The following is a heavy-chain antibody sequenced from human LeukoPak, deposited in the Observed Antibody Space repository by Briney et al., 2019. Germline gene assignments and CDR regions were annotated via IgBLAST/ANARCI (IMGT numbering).Heavy chain of an antibody. CDR1: GFTFSAYA. V-gene: IGHV3-48*01. D-gene: IGHD3-10*01. CDR3: ARVRITMVRGVTPPDSYYYMDV. J-gene: IGHJ6*03. CDR2: ISSSDST. Sequence: GGSLRLSCAASGFTFSAYAMNWVRQAPGKGLGWVSYISSSDSTDYADSVKGRFTISRDNAKNSLYLQMNSLRAEDTAVYYCARVRITMVRGVTPPDSYYYMDVWGKGTTVTVSS.